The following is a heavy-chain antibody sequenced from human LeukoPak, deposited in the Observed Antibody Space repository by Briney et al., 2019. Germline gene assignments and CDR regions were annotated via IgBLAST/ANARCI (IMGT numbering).Heavy chain of an antibody. CDR3: AKAAVYYDSSGYYYNY. CDR2: ISGSGGST. Sequence: GGSLRLSCAASGFTFSSYATSWVRQAPGKGLEWVSAISGSGGSTYYADSVKGRFTISRDNSKNTLYLQMNSLRAEDTAVYYCAKAAVYYDSSGYYYNYWGQGTLVTVSS. J-gene: IGHJ4*02. V-gene: IGHV3-23*01. CDR1: GFTFSSYA. D-gene: IGHD3-22*01.